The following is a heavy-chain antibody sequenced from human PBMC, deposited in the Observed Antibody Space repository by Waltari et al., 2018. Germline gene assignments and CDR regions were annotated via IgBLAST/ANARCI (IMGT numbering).Heavy chain of an antibody. CDR3: ARVITIQYSSSTDYFDY. D-gene: IGHD6-6*01. J-gene: IGHJ4*02. Sequence: QVQLVQSGAEVKKPGASVKVSCKASGYTFTGYYMHWVRQAPGQGLEWMGWINPNSGGTNYAQKFQGRVTMTRDTSISTAYMELSRLRSDDTAVYYCARVITIQYSSSTDYFDYWGQGTLVTVSS. CDR1: GYTFTGYY. V-gene: IGHV1-2*02. CDR2: INPNSGGT.